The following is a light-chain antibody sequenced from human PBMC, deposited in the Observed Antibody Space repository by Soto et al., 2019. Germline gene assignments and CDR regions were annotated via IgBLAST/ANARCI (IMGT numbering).Light chain of an antibody. Sequence: EIVMTQSXATLSVSPGERATLSCRASQSVSTNLAWYQQKPGQAPRLLIYGASTRATDIPARFSGSGSGTEFTLTISSLQSEDFAVYYCQQYNNWPRTFGQGTKVEIK. V-gene: IGKV3-15*01. CDR3: QQYNNWPRT. CDR2: GAS. J-gene: IGKJ1*01. CDR1: QSVSTN.